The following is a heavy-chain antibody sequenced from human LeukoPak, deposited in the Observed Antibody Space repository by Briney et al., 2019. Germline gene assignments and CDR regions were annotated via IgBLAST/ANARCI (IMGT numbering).Heavy chain of an antibody. J-gene: IGHJ4*02. Sequence: KPGGSLRLSCAASGFTFSSYGMSWVRQAPGKGLEWVSFISSSSSYIYYADSVKGRFTISRDNPRKSLYLQMNSLRADDTAVYYCARGEWSSSPFDYWGQGTLVTVSS. CDR1: GFTFSSYG. V-gene: IGHV3-21*01. D-gene: IGHD6-6*01. CDR3: ARGEWSSSPFDY. CDR2: ISSSSSYI.